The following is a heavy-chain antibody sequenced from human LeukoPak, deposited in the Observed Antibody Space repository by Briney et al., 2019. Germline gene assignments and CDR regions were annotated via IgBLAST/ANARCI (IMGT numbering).Heavy chain of an antibody. CDR1: GFTFSSYW. V-gene: IGHV3-7*01. Sequence: PGGSLRLSCAASGFTFSSYWMSWVRQAPGKGLEWVANIKQDGSEKYYVDSVKGRFTISRDNAKNSLYLQMNSLRVEDTAVYYCARDGYDSSGYYPDYWGQGTLVTVSS. D-gene: IGHD3-22*01. CDR2: IKQDGSEK. J-gene: IGHJ4*02. CDR3: ARDGYDSSGYYPDY.